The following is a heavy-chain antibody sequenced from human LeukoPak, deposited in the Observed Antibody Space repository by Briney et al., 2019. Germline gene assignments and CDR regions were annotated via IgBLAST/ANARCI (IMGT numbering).Heavy chain of an antibody. CDR3: ARDWYHAIDY. D-gene: IGHD2-2*01. J-gene: IGHJ4*02. Sequence: GGSLRLSCAASGFTFSSTRMHWVRQVPGKGLVWVARITSDGSSTTYAESVKGRFTISRDNAKNTLYLEMDSLRAEDTAVYCCARDWYHAIDYWGQGTLVTVSS. CDR2: ITSDGSST. CDR1: GFTFSSTR. V-gene: IGHV3-74*03.